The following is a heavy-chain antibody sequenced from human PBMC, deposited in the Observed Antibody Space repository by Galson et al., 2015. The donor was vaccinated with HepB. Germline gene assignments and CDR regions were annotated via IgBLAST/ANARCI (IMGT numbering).Heavy chain of an antibody. D-gene: IGHD5-18*01. V-gene: IGHV3-74*01. Sequence: SLRLSCAASGFTFSRYWMDWVRQGPGKGLVWVSRIKSDGIITTTADSVKGRFIISRDNSKNTVYLQMKSLRAEDTAVYYCGKFGWDTAMAPTDHWGRGILVTVSS. CDR2: IKSDGIIT. J-gene: IGHJ4*02. CDR1: GFTFSRYW. CDR3: GKFGWDTAMAPTDH.